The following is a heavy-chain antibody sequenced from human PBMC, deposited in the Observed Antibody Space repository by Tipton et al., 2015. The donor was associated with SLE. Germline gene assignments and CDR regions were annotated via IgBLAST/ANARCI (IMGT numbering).Heavy chain of an antibody. V-gene: IGHV4-59*08. Sequence: TLSLTCTVPGGSISSYYWSWIRQPPGKGLEWIGYIYYSGSTNYNPSLKSRVTISVDTSKNQFSLKLNSVTAADTAVYYCARQWVATVADWYFDLWGRGTLVTVSS. CDR2: IYYSGST. J-gene: IGHJ2*01. CDR1: GGSISSYY. D-gene: IGHD2-15*01. CDR3: ARQWVATVADWYFDL.